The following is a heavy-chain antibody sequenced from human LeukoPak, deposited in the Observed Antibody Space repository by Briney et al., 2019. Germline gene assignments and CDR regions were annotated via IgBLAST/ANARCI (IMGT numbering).Heavy chain of an antibody. V-gene: IGHV3-23*01. CDR3: AKDPVDTAMDDSFLGFDY. Sequence: TGGSLRLSCAASGFTFSSYAMSWVRQAPGKGLEWVSAISGSGGSTYYADSVKGRFTISRDNSKNTLYLQMNSLRAEDTAVYYCAKDPVDTAMDDSFLGFDYWGQGTLVTVSS. D-gene: IGHD5-18*01. CDR2: ISGSGGST. CDR1: GFTFSSYA. J-gene: IGHJ4*02.